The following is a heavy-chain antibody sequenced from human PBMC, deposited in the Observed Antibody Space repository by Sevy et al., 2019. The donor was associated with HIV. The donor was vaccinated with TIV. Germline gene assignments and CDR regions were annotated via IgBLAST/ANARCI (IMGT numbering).Heavy chain of an antibody. CDR3: ARPRRDYYDSSGYLGFDI. CDR1: GFTFSSYG. CDR2: IWYDGSNK. D-gene: IGHD3-22*01. Sequence: GGSLRLSCAASGFTFSSYGMHWVRQAPGKGLEWVAVIWYDGSNKYYADSVKGRFTISRDNSKNTLYLQMNSRRAEETAVYYCARPRRDYYDSSGYLGFDIWGQGTMVTVSS. V-gene: IGHV3-33*01. J-gene: IGHJ3*02.